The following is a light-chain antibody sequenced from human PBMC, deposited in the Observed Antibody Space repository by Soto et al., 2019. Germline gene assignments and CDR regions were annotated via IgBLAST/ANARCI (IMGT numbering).Light chain of an antibody. CDR3: ATWDNSLSAVV. Sequence: QSVLTQPPSVSATPGQKVTISCSGSSSNIGYNYVCWYQQFPGKAPKLLIFDNSKRPSRIPDRFSGSKSGTSATLGITGLQTGDEADYYCATWDNSLSAVVFGGGTKLTVL. V-gene: IGLV1-51*01. CDR1: SSNIGYNY. CDR2: DNS. J-gene: IGLJ3*02.